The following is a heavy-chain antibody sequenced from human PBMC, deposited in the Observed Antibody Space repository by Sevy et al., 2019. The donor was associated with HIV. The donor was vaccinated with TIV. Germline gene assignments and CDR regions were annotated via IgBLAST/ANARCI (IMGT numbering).Heavy chain of an antibody. V-gene: IGHV4-4*08. CDR1: GDSINTYY. CDR2: VSTSGST. J-gene: IGHJ4*02. CDR3: ARLRWDLVVVPGATPGCYFDQ. D-gene: IGHD2-2*01. Sequence: SETLSLTCTVSGDSINTYYWSWIRQPPGKGLEWIGYVSTSGSTNYNPSLKSRGTISLDTSRNQVSLKVRSMTAADAAVYYCARLRWDLVVVPGATPGCYFDQWGQGTLVTVSS.